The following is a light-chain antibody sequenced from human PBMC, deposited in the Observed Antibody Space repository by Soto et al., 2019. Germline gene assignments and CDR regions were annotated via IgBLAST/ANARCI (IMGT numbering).Light chain of an antibody. CDR1: QSVSSY. V-gene: IGKV3-11*01. J-gene: IGKJ5*01. CDR3: QQRSNWLIT. CDR2: DAS. Sequence: EIVLTQSPATLSLSPGERATISCRACQSVSSYLAWYQQKPGQAPRLLIYDASNRATGIPARFSGSGSGTDFTLTISSLEPEDFAVYYCQQRSNWLITFGQGTRLEIK.